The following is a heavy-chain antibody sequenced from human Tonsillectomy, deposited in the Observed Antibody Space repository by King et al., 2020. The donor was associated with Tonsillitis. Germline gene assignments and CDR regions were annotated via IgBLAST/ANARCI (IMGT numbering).Heavy chain of an antibody. CDR2: IFPGDSDT. CDR1: GYNFNVYW. D-gene: IGHD3-3*01. CDR3: ARMSAGGHNWFDS. Sequence: VQLVESGAEIKKPGESLKISCKDSGYNFNVYWIAWVRQVPGKGLEWMGTIFPGDSDTRYSPSFQGQVTMSVDQSNNTAHLQWNRLKASDTAIYYCARMSAGGHNWFDSWGQGTLVTVSS. V-gene: IGHV5-51*01. J-gene: IGHJ5*01.